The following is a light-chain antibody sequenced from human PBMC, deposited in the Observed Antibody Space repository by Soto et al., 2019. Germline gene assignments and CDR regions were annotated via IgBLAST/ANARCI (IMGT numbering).Light chain of an antibody. Sequence: DIQMTQSPSSLSVSVGDRATITCQASHDITNYLNWYQQKPGKAPKLLIYDVSKLESGVPSRFSGSGSATDFTFTISSLQADDIETYFCQQYDDLQINFSQGTRLEI. J-gene: IGKJ5*01. CDR2: DVS. CDR1: HDITNY. CDR3: QQYDDLQIN. V-gene: IGKV1-33*01.